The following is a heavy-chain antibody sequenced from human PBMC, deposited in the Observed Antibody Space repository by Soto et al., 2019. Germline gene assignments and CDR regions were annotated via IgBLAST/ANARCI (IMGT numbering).Heavy chain of an antibody. CDR2: INHSGST. J-gene: IGHJ4*02. CDR1: GGSFSGYY. V-gene: IGHV4-34*01. CDR3: ARGSTGSSSHDY. D-gene: IGHD6-6*01. Sequence: SETLSLTCAVYGGSFSGYYWSWIRQPPGKGLEWIGEINHSGSTNYNPSLKSRVTISVDTSKNQFSLKLSSVTAADTAVYYCARGSTGSSSHDYWGQGTLVTVSS.